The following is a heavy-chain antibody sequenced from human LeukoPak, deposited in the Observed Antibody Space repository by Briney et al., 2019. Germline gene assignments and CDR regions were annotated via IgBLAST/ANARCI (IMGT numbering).Heavy chain of an antibody. J-gene: IGHJ4*02. CDR1: GFTFSSYA. V-gene: IGHV3-23*01. CDR2: IPDSGTGT. D-gene: IGHD5-18*01. CDR3: ARTGYNYGTPLNY. Sequence: GGSLRLSCAASGFTFSSYALRWVRPAAGKGLEWVAGIPDSGTGTYYADSVKGRFTISRDNSKNTVYLQMSSLRAEDTAVYSCARTGYNYGTPLNYWGQGTLVTVSS.